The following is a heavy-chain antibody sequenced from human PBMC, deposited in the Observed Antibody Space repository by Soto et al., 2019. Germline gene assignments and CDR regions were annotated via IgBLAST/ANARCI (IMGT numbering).Heavy chain of an antibody. D-gene: IGHD1-7*01. Sequence: QVQLVQSGAEVKKPGASVKVSCKASGYTFTSYGISWVRQAPGQGLERMGWISAYNGNTNYAQKLQGRVTMTTDTPTSTAYMELRSLRSDDTAVYYCARESRELTDPANNWFDPWGQGTLVTVSS. V-gene: IGHV1-18*04. CDR3: ARESRELTDPANNWFDP. J-gene: IGHJ5*02. CDR1: GYTFTSYG. CDR2: ISAYNGNT.